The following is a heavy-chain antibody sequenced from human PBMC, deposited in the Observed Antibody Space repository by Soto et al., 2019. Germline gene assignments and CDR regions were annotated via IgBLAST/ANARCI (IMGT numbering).Heavy chain of an antibody. J-gene: IGHJ6*02. CDR2: ILTDGSSI. CDR3: AIAPRYGLDV. CDR1: GITFSDYW. V-gene: IGHV3-74*01. Sequence: EVPLVESGGGLVQPGGSLRLSCVVSGITFSDYWMHWVRQAPGKGLVWVSRILTDGSSITYADFVKGRFIISRDRDKNTLYLHMNNLRADDTAVYYCAIAPRYGLDVWGQGTTVTVSS.